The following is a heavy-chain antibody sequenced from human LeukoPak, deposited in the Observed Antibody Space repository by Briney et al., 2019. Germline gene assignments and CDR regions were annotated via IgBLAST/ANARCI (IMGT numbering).Heavy chain of an antibody. V-gene: IGHV5-51*01. CDR1: GYSFTSYW. CDR3: ARLPHYYDSSGYPYYFDY. CDR2: IYPGDSDT. D-gene: IGHD3-22*01. J-gene: IGHJ4*02. Sequence: GESLKISCKGSGYSFTSYWIGWVRQMPGKGLEWMGIIYPGDSDTRYSPSFQGQVTISADKSISTAYLQWSSPKASDTAMYYCARLPHYYDSSGYPYYFDYWGQGTLVTVSS.